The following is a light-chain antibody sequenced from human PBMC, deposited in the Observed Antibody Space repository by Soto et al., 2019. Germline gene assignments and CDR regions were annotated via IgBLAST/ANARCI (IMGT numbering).Light chain of an antibody. CDR1: SSNIGAGYD. CDR3: GTWDNSRRAVYG. CDR2: GNS. V-gene: IGLV1-40*01. J-gene: IGLJ1*01. Sequence: QSVLTQPPSVSGAPGQRVTISCTGSSSNIGAGYDVHWYQQLPGTAPKLLIYGNSNRPSGVPDRFSGSKSGTSASLAITVLQAEDEADYYCGTWDNSRRAVYGFGTGTKVTVL.